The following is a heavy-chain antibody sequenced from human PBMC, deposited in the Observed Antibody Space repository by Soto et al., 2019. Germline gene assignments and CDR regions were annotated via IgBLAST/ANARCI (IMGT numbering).Heavy chain of an antibody. CDR2: IYYSGST. Sequence: SETLSLTCTVSGGSISSYYWSWIRQPPGKGLEWIGYIYYSGSTNYNPSLKSRVTISVDTSKNQFSLKLSSVTAADTAVYYCASTRGQGRVGYYYYYMDVWGKGTTVTASS. J-gene: IGHJ6*03. D-gene: IGHD2-2*01. CDR1: GGSISSYY. CDR3: ASTRGQGRVGYYYYYMDV. V-gene: IGHV4-59*08.